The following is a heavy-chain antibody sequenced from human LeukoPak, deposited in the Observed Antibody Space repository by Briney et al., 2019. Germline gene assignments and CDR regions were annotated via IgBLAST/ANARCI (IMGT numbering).Heavy chain of an antibody. CDR2: IYPGDSDT. Sequence: GESLKISCKGSGYSISSYWNGWVRQMPGKGLEWMGIIYPGDSDTKYSPSFQGQVTISADKSISTAYLQWSSLKASDTAMYYCARHRKVGNWNYFDHWGQGTLVTVSS. CDR1: GYSISSYW. V-gene: IGHV5-51*01. D-gene: IGHD1-1*01. J-gene: IGHJ4*02. CDR3: ARHRKVGNWNYFDH.